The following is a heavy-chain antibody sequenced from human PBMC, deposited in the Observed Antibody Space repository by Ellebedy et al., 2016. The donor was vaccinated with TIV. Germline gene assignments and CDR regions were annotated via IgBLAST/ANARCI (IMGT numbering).Heavy chain of an antibody. D-gene: IGHD6-6*01. J-gene: IGHJ4*02. CDR3: AKDHSSSSWGDYFDY. V-gene: IGHV3-21*04. CDR1: GFTFSNYN. Sequence: GESLKISCVASGFTFSNYNMNWVRQSPGKGLEWVSSIRSTGSDKYYAESVKGRFTISRDNSKNSLYLQMNSLTTEDTALYYCAKDHSSSSWGDYFDYWGQGTLVTVSS. CDR2: IRSTGSDK.